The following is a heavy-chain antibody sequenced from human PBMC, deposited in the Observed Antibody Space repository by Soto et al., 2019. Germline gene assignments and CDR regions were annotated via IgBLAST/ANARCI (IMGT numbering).Heavy chain of an antibody. J-gene: IGHJ4*02. D-gene: IGHD6-19*01. CDR3: ARDSGRSSGSLY. V-gene: IGHV1-69*08. CDR2: IIPILGIA. Sequence: QVQLVQSGAEVKKPGSSVKVSCKASGGTFSSYTISWVRQAPGQGLEWMGRIIPILGIANYAQKFQGRVTITADKSTSTAYMELSSLRSEDTAVYYCARDSGRSSGSLYWGQGTLVTVSS. CDR1: GGTFSSYT.